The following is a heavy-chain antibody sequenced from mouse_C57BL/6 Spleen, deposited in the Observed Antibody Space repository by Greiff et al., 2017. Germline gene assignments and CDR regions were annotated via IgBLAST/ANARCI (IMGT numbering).Heavy chain of an antibody. D-gene: IGHD4-1*01. J-gene: IGHJ4*01. CDR3: TRSLGPHYYAMDY. Sequence: QVQLQQSGAELVRPGASVTLSCKASGYTFTDYEMHWVKQTSVHGLEWIGAIDPETGGTAYNQKFKGKAILTADKSSSTAYMELRSLTSEDSAVYYCTRSLGPHYYAMDYWGQGTSVTVSS. CDR2: IDPETGGT. V-gene: IGHV1-15*01. CDR1: GYTFTDYE.